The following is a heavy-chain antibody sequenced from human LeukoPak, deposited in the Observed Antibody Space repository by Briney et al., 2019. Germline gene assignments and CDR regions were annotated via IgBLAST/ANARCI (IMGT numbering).Heavy chain of an antibody. V-gene: IGHV3-9*01. Sequence: GRSLRLSCAASGFTFDDYAMQWVRQAPGKGLEWVSGISWNSGSIGYADSVKGRFTISRDNAKNSLYLQMNSLRAEDTALYYCAKDTRGYSGYDLIGWGQGTLVTVSS. D-gene: IGHD5-12*01. CDR2: ISWNSGSI. CDR3: AKDTRGYSGYDLIG. J-gene: IGHJ4*02. CDR1: GFTFDDYA.